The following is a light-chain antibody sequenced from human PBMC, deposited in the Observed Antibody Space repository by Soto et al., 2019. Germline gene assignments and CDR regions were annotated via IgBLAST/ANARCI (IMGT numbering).Light chain of an antibody. V-gene: IGLV2-8*01. CDR3: SSFAGNNNLV. J-gene: IGLJ2*01. CDR1: SSDVGGYNY. CDR2: EVS. Sequence: QSVLTQPPSASGSPGQSVTISCTGTSSDVGGYNYVSWYQQHPGKAPKLMISEVSKRPSGVPVRFPGSKSGNTASLTVSGLQAEDEADYYCSSFAGNNNLVFGGGTKLTVL.